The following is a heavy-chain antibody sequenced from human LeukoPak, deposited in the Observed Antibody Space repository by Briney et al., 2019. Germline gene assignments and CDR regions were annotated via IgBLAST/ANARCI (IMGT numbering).Heavy chain of an antibody. CDR2: IYYSGST. J-gene: IGHJ6*03. D-gene: IGHD5-12*01. Sequence: PSETLSLTCTVSGGSLSSSTYYGGWIRQPPGKGLEWIGSIYYSGSTYYNPSLKSRVTISVDTSKNQFSLKVSSVTAADTAVYYCARIGVATIAGNGLDYYYMDVWGKGTTVTVSS. CDR1: GGSLSSSTYY. CDR3: ARIGVATIAGNGLDYYYMDV. V-gene: IGHV4-39*01.